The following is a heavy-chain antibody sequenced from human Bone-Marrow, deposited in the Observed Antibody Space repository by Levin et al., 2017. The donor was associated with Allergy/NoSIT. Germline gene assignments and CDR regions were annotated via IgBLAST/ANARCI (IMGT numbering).Heavy chain of an antibody. J-gene: IGHJ4*02. D-gene: IGHD2-15*01. Sequence: GESLKISCAASGFTFSSYWMHWVRQAPGKGLVWVSRINSDGSSTSYADSVKGRFTISRDNAKNTLYLQMNSLRAEDTAVYYCARVPPVDRGWGQGTLVTVSS. CDR2: INSDGSST. CDR3: ARVPPVDRG. V-gene: IGHV3-74*01. CDR1: GFTFSSYW.